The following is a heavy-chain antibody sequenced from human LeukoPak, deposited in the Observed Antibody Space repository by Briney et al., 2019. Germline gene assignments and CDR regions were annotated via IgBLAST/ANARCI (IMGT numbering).Heavy chain of an antibody. J-gene: IGHJ4*02. Sequence: PGGSPRLSCAASGFTFSTYTMNWVRQAPGKGLEWVSSISSSSSYIYYADSVKGRFTISRDNAKKSVYLQMNSLRAEDTAVYYCARETGDRGYSGYGIDYWGQGTLVTVSS. CDR1: GFTFSTYT. V-gene: IGHV3-21*01. CDR3: ARETGDRGYSGYGIDY. CDR2: ISSSSSYI. D-gene: IGHD5-12*01.